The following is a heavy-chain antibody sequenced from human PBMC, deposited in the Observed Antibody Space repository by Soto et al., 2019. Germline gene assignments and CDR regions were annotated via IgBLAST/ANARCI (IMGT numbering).Heavy chain of an antibody. CDR1: GFTLSGYA. Sequence: EVQLAESGGGLAQPGGSLRLSCAASGFTLSGYAMDWVRQAPGKGLEYVSGISSNGVGTYYANSVQGRFTISNDNSKNTDYLQMGSLRPEDMAVYYCARRARPDFYYLDVWGKGSTVTVS. D-gene: IGHD6-6*01. CDR3: ARRARPDFYYLDV. CDR2: ISSNGVGT. J-gene: IGHJ6*03. V-gene: IGHV3-64*01.